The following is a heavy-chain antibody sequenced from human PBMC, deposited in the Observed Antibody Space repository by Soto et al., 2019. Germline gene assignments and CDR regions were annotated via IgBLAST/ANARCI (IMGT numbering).Heavy chain of an antibody. J-gene: IGHJ5*02. CDR3: ARGQGTRKNWFDP. D-gene: IGHD3-10*01. V-gene: IGHV4-4*02. Sequence: PSETLSLTCAVSGGSISSSNWWSWVRQPPGKGLEWIGEIYHSGSTNYNPSLKSRVTISVDKSKNQFSLKLSSVTAADTAVYYCARGQGTRKNWFDPWGQGTLVTVSS. CDR2: IYHSGST. CDR1: GGSISSSNW.